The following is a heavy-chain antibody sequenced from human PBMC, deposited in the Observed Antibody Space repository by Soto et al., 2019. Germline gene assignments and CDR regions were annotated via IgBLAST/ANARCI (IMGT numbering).Heavy chain of an antibody. V-gene: IGHV3-48*02. CDR1: GFTFSSYS. D-gene: IGHD3-9*01. CDR3: AREGYYAMISGLVYYGRDV. J-gene: IGHJ6*02. Sequence: EVQLVESGGGLVQPGGSLRLSCAASGFTFSSYSMNWVRQAPGKGLEWVSYISSSSSTIYYAESVKGRFTISRDNAKNSLYLQMNGLREEDTGVNYYAREGYYAMISGLVYYGRDVWGQGTTVTVSS. CDR2: ISSSSSTI.